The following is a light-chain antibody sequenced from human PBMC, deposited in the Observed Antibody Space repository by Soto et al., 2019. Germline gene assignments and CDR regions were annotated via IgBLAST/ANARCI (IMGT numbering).Light chain of an antibody. J-gene: IGKJ1*01. V-gene: IGKV1-39*01. CDR1: QSITTY. Sequence: DIQMTQSPSFLSASVGDRVTITCRASQSITTYLNWYQQKPGKAPRLLMYGASNLQSGVPSRFGGSGSGTEFTLTISSLQPDDFATYFCHQTHSLPQTFGHGTKVDIK. CDR3: HQTHSLPQT. CDR2: GAS.